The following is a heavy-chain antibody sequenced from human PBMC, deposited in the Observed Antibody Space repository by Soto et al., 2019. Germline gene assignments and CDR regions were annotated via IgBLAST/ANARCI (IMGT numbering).Heavy chain of an antibody. CDR1: GGSVSSPDSY. V-gene: IGHV4-30-4*02. CDR3: ARGRLSGNPTPPHHX. Sequence: SDTLSLTCTVSGGSVSSPDSYWSWIRQAPGKGVEVFGDVYHSGTTYYNPSLRGSLSISVDRTKDQFSLTLTSVTAADTAFYFCARGRLSGNPTPPHHXWGQVTLVT. D-gene: IGHD2-21*02. CDR2: VYHSGTT. J-gene: IGHJ4*02.